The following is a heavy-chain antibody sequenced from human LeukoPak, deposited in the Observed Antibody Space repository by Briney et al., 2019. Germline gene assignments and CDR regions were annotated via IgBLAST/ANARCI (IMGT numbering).Heavy chain of an antibody. V-gene: IGHV4-39*01. CDR2: IYYSGST. Sequence: SETLSLTCSVSGGSINSSSYHWGWIRQPPGKGLEWIGSIYYSGSTYYNPSLKSRVTIYVATSKNQFSLKLSSVTAADTAVYYCARRRAVGGTGDFDYWGQGTLVTVSS. CDR3: ARRRAVGGTGDFDY. CDR1: GGSINSSSYH. D-gene: IGHD1-26*01. J-gene: IGHJ4*02.